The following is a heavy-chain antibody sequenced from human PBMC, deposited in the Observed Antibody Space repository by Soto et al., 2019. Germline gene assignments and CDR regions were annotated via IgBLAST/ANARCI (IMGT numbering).Heavy chain of an antibody. Sequence: PGESLKISCKGSGYSFTSYWIGWVRQMPGKGLEWMGIIYPGDSDTRYSPSFQGQVTISADKSISTAYLQWSSLKASDTAMYYCARLELRSSNYYYGMDVWGQGTTVTVSS. D-gene: IGHD3-10*01. V-gene: IGHV5-51*01. CDR2: IYPGDSDT. CDR3: ARLELRSSNYYYGMDV. CDR1: GYSFTSYW. J-gene: IGHJ6*02.